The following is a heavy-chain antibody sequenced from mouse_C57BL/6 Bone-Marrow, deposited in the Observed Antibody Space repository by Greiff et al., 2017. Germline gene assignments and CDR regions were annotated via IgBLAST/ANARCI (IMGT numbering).Heavy chain of an antibody. V-gene: IGHV1-26*01. J-gene: IGHJ3*01. CDR3: ARSLSNYGFAY. Sequence: EVQLQQSGPELVKPGASVKISCKASGYTFTDYYMNWVKQSHGKSLEWIGDINPNNGGTSYNQKFKGKATLTVDKSSSTAYMELRSLTSEDSAVYYCARSLSNYGFAYWGQGTLVTVSA. D-gene: IGHD2-5*01. CDR2: INPNNGGT. CDR1: GYTFTDYY.